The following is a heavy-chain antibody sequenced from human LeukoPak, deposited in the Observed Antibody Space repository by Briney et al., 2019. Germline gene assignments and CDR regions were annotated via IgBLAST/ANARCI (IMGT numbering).Heavy chain of an antibody. D-gene: IGHD5-24*01. Sequence: SETLSLTCAVYGGSFSGHYWSWIRQSPGKGLEWIGEISDSGNTNYNPSLKSRVTMSVETSKNQFSLSLRSVTAADTAVYYCARRVRFGDGWIFDSWGRGTLVTVSS. J-gene: IGHJ4*02. CDR3: ARRVRFGDGWIFDS. CDR2: ISDSGNT. V-gene: IGHV4-34*01. CDR1: GGSFSGHY.